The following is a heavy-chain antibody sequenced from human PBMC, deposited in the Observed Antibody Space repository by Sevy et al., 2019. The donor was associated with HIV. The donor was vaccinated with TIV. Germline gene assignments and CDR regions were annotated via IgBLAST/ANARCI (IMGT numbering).Heavy chain of an antibody. D-gene: IGHD3-22*01. Sequence: GGSLRLSCAASGFTFSSYAMHWVRQAPGKGLEWVAVISYDGSNKYYADSVKGRFTISRDNSKNTLYLQMNSLRAEDTAVYYCASLSYYDSSGFMPDPFDYWGQGTLVTVSS. CDR2: ISYDGSNK. V-gene: IGHV3-30-3*01. CDR3: ASLSYYDSSGFMPDPFDY. CDR1: GFTFSSYA. J-gene: IGHJ4*02.